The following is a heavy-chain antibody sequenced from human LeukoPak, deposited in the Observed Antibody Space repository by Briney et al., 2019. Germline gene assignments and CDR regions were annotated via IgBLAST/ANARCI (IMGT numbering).Heavy chain of an antibody. J-gene: IGHJ6*02. V-gene: IGHV4-34*01. D-gene: IGHD3-16*01. CDR1: GGSFSGYC. Sequence: PAETLSLTCAAYGGSFSGYCWSWIRQPPGKGLEWIGEINHSGSTNYNPSLKRRVTISVDPSTHQFSLKLSSVTAADTAVYYCARGLPYPFWGSYYYYAIDVWGQGTTVTVSS. CDR3: ARGLPYPFWGSYYYYAIDV. CDR2: INHSGST.